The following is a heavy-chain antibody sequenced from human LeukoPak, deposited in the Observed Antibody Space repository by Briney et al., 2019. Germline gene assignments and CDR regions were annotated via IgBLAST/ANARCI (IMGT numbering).Heavy chain of an antibody. D-gene: IGHD3-22*01. CDR1: GYTFTSYD. J-gene: IGHJ4*02. V-gene: IGHV1-8*01. CDR2: MNPNSGNT. CDR3: ARGYDSSHLSDY. Sequence: GASVKVSCKASGYTFTSYDINWVRQATGQGLEWMGWMNPNSGNTGYAQKFQGRVTMTRNTSISTAYMELSSLRSEDTAVYYCARGYDSSHLSDYWGQGTLVTVSS.